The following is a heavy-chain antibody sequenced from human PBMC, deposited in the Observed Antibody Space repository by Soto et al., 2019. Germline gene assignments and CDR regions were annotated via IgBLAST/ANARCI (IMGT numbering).Heavy chain of an antibody. CDR1: GFTFNSHW. J-gene: IGHJ6*03. CDR3: ARVEFPRGFYYYYMDV. Sequence: PGGSLRLSCAASGFTFNSHWMHWLRQGPGKELVWVSRISSDRTITNYADSVKGRFTTSRDNAKNTLYLQMNSLRAEDTAVYYCARVEFPRGFYYYYMDVWGKGTTVTVSS. CDR2: ISSDRTIT. V-gene: IGHV3-74*01. D-gene: IGHD3-10*01.